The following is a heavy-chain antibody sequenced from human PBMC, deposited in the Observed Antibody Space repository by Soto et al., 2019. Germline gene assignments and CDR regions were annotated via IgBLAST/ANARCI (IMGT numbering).Heavy chain of an antibody. J-gene: IGHJ4*02. D-gene: IGHD3-22*01. V-gene: IGHV1-8*01. CDR1: GYTFTSYD. CDR2: MNPNSGNT. Sequence: QVQLVQSGAEVKKPGASVKVSCKASGYTFTSYDINWVRQATGQGLEWMGWMNPNSGNTGYAQKFQGRVTMTKNTSISTAYMELSSLRSVDTAVYYCARTFYDYYDSSGSLSDYWGQGTLVTVSS. CDR3: ARTFYDYYDSSGSLSDY.